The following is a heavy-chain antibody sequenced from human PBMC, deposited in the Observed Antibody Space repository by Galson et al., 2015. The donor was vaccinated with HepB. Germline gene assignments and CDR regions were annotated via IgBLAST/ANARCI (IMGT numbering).Heavy chain of an antibody. V-gene: IGHV3-33*01. J-gene: IGHJ6*02. Sequence: SLRLSCAASGFTFSSYGMHWVRQAPGKGLEWVAIIWYDGSNKYYADSVKGRFTISRDNSKNTLYLQMNSLRAEDTAVYYCARMQWELPDYRRAGYYYYGMDVWGQGTTVTVSS. D-gene: IGHD1-26*01. CDR1: GFTFSSYG. CDR3: ARMQWELPDYRRAGYYYYGMDV. CDR2: IWYDGSNK.